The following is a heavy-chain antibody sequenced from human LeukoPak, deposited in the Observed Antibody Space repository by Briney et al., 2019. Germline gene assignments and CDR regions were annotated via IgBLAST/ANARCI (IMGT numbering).Heavy chain of an antibody. V-gene: IGHV3-11*01. CDR2: ISNSGSII. CDR3: ARASLVAGPYYFDY. CDR1: GFTFSDYY. D-gene: IGHD6-19*01. J-gene: IGHJ4*02. Sequence: GGSLRLSCAASGFTFSDYYMSWLRQAPGKGLEWVSYISNSGSIIKYADSVKGRFTISRDNSKNTLYLQMNSLRAEDTAVYYCARASLVAGPYYFDYWGQGTLVTVSS.